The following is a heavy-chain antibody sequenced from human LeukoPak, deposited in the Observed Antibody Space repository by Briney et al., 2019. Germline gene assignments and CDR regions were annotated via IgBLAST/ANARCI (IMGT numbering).Heavy chain of an antibody. D-gene: IGHD1-26*01. V-gene: IGHV3-7*01. CDR2: IKQDGSEE. CDR3: ARGSSAGASLRHDY. CDR1: GFTFSSYW. Sequence: GGSLRLSSAASGFTFSSYWMSWVRQAPGKGLEWVANIKQDGSEENFVDSVKGRFTISRDNAKTSLYLQMNSLRDEDTAVYYCARGSSAGASLRHDYWGQGTLVTVSS. J-gene: IGHJ4*02.